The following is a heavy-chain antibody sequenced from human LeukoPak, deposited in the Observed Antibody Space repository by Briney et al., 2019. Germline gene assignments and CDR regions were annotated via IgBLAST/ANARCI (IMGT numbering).Heavy chain of an antibody. J-gene: IGHJ3*02. CDR1: GFTFSGYW. CDR3: ARDWQWQQLDGDAFDI. D-gene: IGHD6-13*01. CDR2: IKQDGSEK. Sequence: QPGGSLRLSCAASGFTFSGYWMSWVRQAPGKGLEWVANIKQDGSEKYYVDSMKGRFTISRDNAKNSLLLQMNSLRAEDTAVYYCARDWQWQQLDGDAFDIWGQGTMVTVSS. V-gene: IGHV3-7*04.